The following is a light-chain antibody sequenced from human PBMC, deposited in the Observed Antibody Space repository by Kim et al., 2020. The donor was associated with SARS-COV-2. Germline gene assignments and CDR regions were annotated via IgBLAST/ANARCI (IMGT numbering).Light chain of an antibody. CDR3: QQYNNWVPKWYT. V-gene: IGKV3-15*01. CDR2: GAS. Sequence: EIVMTQSPATLSVSPGERATLSCRASQSVSSNLAWYQQKPGQAPRLLIYGASTRATGIPARFSGSGSGTEFTLTISSLQSEDFAVYYCQQYNNWVPKWYTFGQGTKLEI. CDR1: QSVSSN. J-gene: IGKJ2*01.